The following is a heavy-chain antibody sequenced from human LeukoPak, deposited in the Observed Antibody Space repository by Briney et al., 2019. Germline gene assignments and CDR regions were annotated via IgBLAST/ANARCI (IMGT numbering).Heavy chain of an antibody. Sequence: GGSLRLSCAASGFIFSNYGMYWVRQAPGKGLEWVAAISGRSDNIYYADSVKGRFTLSRDSSKNTLYLQMNSLRADDTAVYYCAKWGDYDVLTGYYVSDFWGQGTLVTVSS. J-gene: IGHJ4*02. CDR2: ISGRSDNI. CDR1: GFIFSNYG. CDR3: AKWGDYDVLTGYYVSDF. D-gene: IGHD3-9*01. V-gene: IGHV3-23*01.